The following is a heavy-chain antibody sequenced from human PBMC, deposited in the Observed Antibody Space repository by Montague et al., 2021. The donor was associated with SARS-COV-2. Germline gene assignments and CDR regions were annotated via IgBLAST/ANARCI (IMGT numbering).Heavy chain of an antibody. J-gene: IGHJ4*02. CDR1: GGYITEYY. D-gene: IGHD3-10*01. Sequence: SETLSLTCSVSGGYITEYYWSWIRQSPGKRLEWIGYVYFTWSTDYNPSLKSRVTISVDTSKNQFSLQLASVTAADTAVYYCARHRGFGDLWPLDYWGQGTLVAVSS. V-gene: IGHV4-59*08. CDR2: VYFTWST. CDR3: ARHRGFGDLWPLDY.